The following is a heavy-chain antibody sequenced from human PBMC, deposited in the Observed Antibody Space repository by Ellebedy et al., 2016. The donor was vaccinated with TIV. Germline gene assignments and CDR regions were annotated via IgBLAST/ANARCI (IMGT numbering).Heavy chain of an antibody. J-gene: IGHJ4*02. D-gene: IGHD1-26*01. Sequence: ASVKVSXXASGYTFTSYYMHWVRQAPGQGLEWMGIINPSGGSTSYAQKFQGRVTMTRDTSTSTVYMELSSLRSEDTAVYYCASSGSYINFDYWGQGTLVTVSS. CDR3: ASSGSYINFDY. CDR1: GYTFTSYY. CDR2: INPSGGST. V-gene: IGHV1-46*01.